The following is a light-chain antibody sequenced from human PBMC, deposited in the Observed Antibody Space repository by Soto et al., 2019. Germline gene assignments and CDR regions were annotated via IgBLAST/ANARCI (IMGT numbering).Light chain of an antibody. Sequence: QSALTQPASVSGSPGQSITISCTGTSSDVGGYNYVSWYQQHPGKAPKLMIYEVSNRPSGVSNRFSGSKSGHTASLTISGLQSEDEADYFCTSYTSSSTLDVFGNGTKVIVL. J-gene: IGLJ1*01. CDR3: TSYTSSSTLDV. V-gene: IGLV2-14*01. CDR2: EVS. CDR1: SSDVGGYNY.